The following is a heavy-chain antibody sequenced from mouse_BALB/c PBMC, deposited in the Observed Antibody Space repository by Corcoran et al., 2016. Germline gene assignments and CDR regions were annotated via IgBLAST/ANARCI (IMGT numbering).Heavy chain of an antibody. J-gene: IGHJ3*01. CDR1: GFNIKDTY. CDR2: IDPANDNT. V-gene: IGHV14-3*02. CDR3: TNGSYEAWFAY. Sequence: EVQLQQSGAELVKPGASVKLSCTASGFNIKDTYLHWVKQRPEQGLKWIGRIDPANDNTKFDPKFQGKATITADTSSNTAYLQLSSLTSEDTAVYDCTNGSYEAWFAYWGQGTLVTVSA. D-gene: IGHD1-1*02.